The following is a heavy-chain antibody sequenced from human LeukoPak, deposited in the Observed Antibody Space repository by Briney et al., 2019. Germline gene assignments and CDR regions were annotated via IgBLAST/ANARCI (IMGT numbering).Heavy chain of an antibody. CDR1: GFTFSNNW. V-gene: IGHV3-11*04. Sequence: PGGSLRLSCAASGFTFSNNWMSRVRQTPGKGLEWVSYISTSGSTIYYADSVKGRFTISRDNAKNSLYLQMNSLRAEDTAVYYCARDGPVPLRPQYYFDYWGQGTLVTVSS. CDR3: ARDGPVPLRPQYYFDY. J-gene: IGHJ4*02. D-gene: IGHD6-6*01. CDR2: ISTSGSTI.